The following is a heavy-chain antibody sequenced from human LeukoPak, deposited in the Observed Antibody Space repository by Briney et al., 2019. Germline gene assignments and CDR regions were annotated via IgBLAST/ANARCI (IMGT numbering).Heavy chain of an antibody. CDR2: IYYSGST. Sequence: SETLSLTCTVSGYSISSGYYWGWIRQPPGKGLEWIGSIYYSGSTHYKPSLKSRGTISVDTSKNQYSLKLSSVTAADTAVYYCARSSESYDSSGYYSYYFDYWGQGTLVTVSS. CDR1: GYSISSGYY. V-gene: IGHV4-38-2*02. J-gene: IGHJ4*02. D-gene: IGHD3-22*01. CDR3: ARSSESYDSSGYYSYYFDY.